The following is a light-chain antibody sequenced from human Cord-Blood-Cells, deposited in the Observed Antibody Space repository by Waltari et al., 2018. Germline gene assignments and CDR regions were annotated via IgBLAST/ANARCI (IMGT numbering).Light chain of an antibody. Sequence: QSALTQPASVSGSPGQSITISCTRTSSDVGGYNYVSWYQQHPGKAPKLMIYEVSNRPSGVANRFSGSKSGSTASLTISGLQAEDEADYYCSSYTSSSTLVFGTGTKVTGL. CDR3: SSYTSSSTLV. J-gene: IGLJ1*01. V-gene: IGLV2-14*01. CDR1: SSDVGGYNY. CDR2: EVS.